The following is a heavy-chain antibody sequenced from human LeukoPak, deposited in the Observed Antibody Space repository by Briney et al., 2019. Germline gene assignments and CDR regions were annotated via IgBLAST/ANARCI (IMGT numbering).Heavy chain of an antibody. CDR3: TRRRRRSTSCYGGYYGMDV. CDR1: GFTFSGSA. J-gene: IGHJ6*04. D-gene: IGHD2-2*01. CDR2: IRSKANTYAT. V-gene: IGHV3-73*01. Sequence: PGESLRLSCAAPGFTFSGSAMQWVRQASGKGLEWVGRIRSKANTYATAYAASVKGRFTIARDDSKNTAYLQMNSRKTEDTAVYYCTRRRRRSTSCYGGYYGMDVWGKGTTVTVSS.